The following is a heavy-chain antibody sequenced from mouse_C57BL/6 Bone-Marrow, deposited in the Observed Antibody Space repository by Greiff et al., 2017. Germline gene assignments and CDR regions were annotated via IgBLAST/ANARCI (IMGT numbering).Heavy chain of an antibody. J-gene: IGHJ4*01. CDR2: IHPNSGST. CDR3: ARYVNGIYYGNYYAMDY. V-gene: IGHV1-64*01. Sequence: QVQLQQPGAELVKPGASVKLSCKASVYTFTSYWMHWVKQRPGQGLEWIGMIHPNSGSTNYNEKFKSKATLTVDKSSSTAYMQLSSLTSEDSAVYYCARYVNGIYYGNYYAMDYWGQGTSVTVSS. CDR1: VYTFTSYW. D-gene: IGHD2-1*01.